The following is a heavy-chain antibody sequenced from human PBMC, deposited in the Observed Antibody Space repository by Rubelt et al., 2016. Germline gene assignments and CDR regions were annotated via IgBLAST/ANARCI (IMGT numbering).Heavy chain of an antibody. Sequence: QVQLVQSGAEVKKPGASVKVSCKASGDTFTSYGISWVRQAPGQGLEWMGWISAYNGNTNYAQKLQGRVTMTTDQSTSTVYMELRSLRSDDTAVYYCARVISGVEYSSSWHFDYWGQGTLVTVSS. J-gene: IGHJ4*02. CDR2: ISAYNGNT. CDR3: ARVISGVEYSSSWHFDY. CDR1: GDTFTSYG. V-gene: IGHV1-18*01. D-gene: IGHD6-13*01.